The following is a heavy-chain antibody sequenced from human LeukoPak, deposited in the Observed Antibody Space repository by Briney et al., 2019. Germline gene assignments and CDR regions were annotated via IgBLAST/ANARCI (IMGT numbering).Heavy chain of an antibody. D-gene: IGHD2-15*01. V-gene: IGHV3-48*03. CDR3: ARDWCSGGSCYRRIPLDY. J-gene: IGHJ4*02. Sequence: HPSETLSLTCAVSGGSISSSNWWSWVRQAPGKGLEWVSYISSSGAGIYYADSVKGRFTISRDNAKNSLYLQMNSLRAEDTAVYYCARDWCSGGSCYRRIPLDYWGQGTLVTVSS. CDR2: ISSSGAGI. CDR1: GGSISSSN.